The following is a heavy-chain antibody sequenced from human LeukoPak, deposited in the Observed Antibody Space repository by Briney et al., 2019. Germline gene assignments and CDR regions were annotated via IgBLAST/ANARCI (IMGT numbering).Heavy chain of an antibody. V-gene: IGHV4-59*01. D-gene: IGHD6-19*01. CDR3: ASTTRIAVAVFDY. CDR2: IYYSGST. Sequence: SETLSLTCTVSGDSISSYYWSWIRQPPGKGLEWIGYIYYSGSTNYNPSLKSRVTISVDTSKNQFSLKLSSVTAADTAVYYCASTTRIAVAVFDYWGQGTLVTVSS. J-gene: IGHJ4*02. CDR1: GDSISSYY.